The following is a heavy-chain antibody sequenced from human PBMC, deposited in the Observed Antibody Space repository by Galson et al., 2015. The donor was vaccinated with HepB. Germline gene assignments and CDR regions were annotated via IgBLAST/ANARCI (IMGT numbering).Heavy chain of an antibody. D-gene: IGHD1-1*01. CDR2: ISYDGSNK. CDR1: GFTFNTYA. Sequence: SLRLSCAASGFTFNTYAMNWVRQAPGKGLDWVAIISYDGSNKFYADSVKGQFTISRDNSKNTLYLQMNSLRTEDTAVYYCAGGTGRAGAAIDYWGQGTLVTVSS. V-gene: IGHV3-30-3*01. J-gene: IGHJ4*02. CDR3: AGGTGRAGAAIDY.